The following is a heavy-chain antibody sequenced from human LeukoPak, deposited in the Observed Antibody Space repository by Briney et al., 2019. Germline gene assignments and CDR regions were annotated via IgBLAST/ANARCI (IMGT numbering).Heavy chain of an antibody. Sequence: PGGSLRLSCAASGFTFSSYWMHWVRKAPGKGLVWVSRINSDGSSTSYADSVKGRFTISRDNAKNTLYLQMNSLRAEDTAVYYCARDRGYGYLFDYWGQGTLVTVSS. CDR3: ARDRGYGYLFDY. V-gene: IGHV3-74*01. D-gene: IGHD5-18*01. J-gene: IGHJ4*02. CDR1: GFTFSSYW. CDR2: INSDGSST.